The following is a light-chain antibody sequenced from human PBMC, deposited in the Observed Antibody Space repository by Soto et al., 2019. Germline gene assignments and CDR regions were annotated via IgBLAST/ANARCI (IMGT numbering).Light chain of an antibody. J-gene: IGLJ1*01. Sequence: QSALTQPASVSGSPGQSITVSCTGTSSDVGGYQYVSWYQQYPGKAPKLVIYEVSNRPSGVSIRFSGSKSGDTASLTISGLQAEDEADYYCCSYAGSYTYVFATGTKLTVL. CDR1: SSDVGGYQY. CDR2: EVS. CDR3: CSYAGSYTYV. V-gene: IGLV2-14*01.